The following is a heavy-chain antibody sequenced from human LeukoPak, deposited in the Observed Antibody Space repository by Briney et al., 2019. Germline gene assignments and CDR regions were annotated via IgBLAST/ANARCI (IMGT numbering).Heavy chain of an antibody. D-gene: IGHD2-2*01. J-gene: IGHJ4*02. Sequence: GGSLRLSCAASGFTFSSYAMHWVRQAPGKGLEWVAVISYDGSNKYYADSVKGRFTISRDNSKNTLYLQMNSLRAEDTAVYYCAKSKGCSSTSCSYFDYWGQGTLVTVSS. CDR3: AKSKGCSSTSCSYFDY. CDR1: GFTFSSYA. V-gene: IGHV3-30-3*02. CDR2: ISYDGSNK.